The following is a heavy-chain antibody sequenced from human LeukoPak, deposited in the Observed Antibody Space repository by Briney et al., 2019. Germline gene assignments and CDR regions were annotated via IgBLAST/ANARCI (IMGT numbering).Heavy chain of an antibody. J-gene: IGHJ4*02. Sequence: GGSLRLSCAASGFTFSSYWMSWVRQAPGKGLEWVANIKQDGSEKYYVDSVKGRFTISRDNAKNSLYLQMNSLRAEDTAVYYRARFLSSGPFDYWGQGTLVTVSS. V-gene: IGHV3-7*01. CDR2: IKQDGSEK. CDR1: GFTFSSYW. CDR3: ARFLSSGPFDY. D-gene: IGHD3-22*01.